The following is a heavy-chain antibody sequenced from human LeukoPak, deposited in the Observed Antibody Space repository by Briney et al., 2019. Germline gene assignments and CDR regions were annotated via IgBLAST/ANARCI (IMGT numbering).Heavy chain of an antibody. Sequence: PSDSLSLTCAVSGYSMSSGYYWAWIRQPPGKGLDWIGSIYHSGSTYYNPSLKSRVTISVTTSKNQFSLKLSSVTAADTAVYYCARRGPGYCTNGVCLKSGYYYMDVWGKGTTVTVSS. CDR3: ARRGPGYCTNGVCLKSGYYYMDV. J-gene: IGHJ6*03. CDR2: IYHSGST. CDR1: GYSMSSGYY. V-gene: IGHV4-38-2*01. D-gene: IGHD2-8*01.